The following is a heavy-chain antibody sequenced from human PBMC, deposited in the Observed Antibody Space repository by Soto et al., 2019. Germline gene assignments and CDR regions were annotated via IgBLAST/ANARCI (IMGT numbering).Heavy chain of an antibody. Sequence: QVQLQESGPGLVKPSETLSLTCTVSGGSISSYYWSWIRQPPGKGLEWIGYIYYSGSTNYNPSLKSRAPLSVDTSKNQFSLKVGSVAAADTAVYYWAGGGSRDGYRPNQHWGQGTLVTVSS. CDR3: AGGGSRDGYRPNQH. CDR1: GGSISSYY. V-gene: IGHV4-59*01. J-gene: IGHJ4*02. D-gene: IGHD3-16*01. CDR2: IYYSGST.